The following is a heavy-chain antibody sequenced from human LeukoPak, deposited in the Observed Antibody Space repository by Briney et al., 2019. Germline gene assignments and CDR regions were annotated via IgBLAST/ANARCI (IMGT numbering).Heavy chain of an antibody. V-gene: IGHV5-51*01. CDR3: ARRGVVAATEGFFDY. CDR2: IYPGDSDT. CDR1: GYSFTSYW. D-gene: IGHD2-15*01. J-gene: IGHJ4*02. Sequence: GESLKISCKGSGYSFTSYWIGWVRQMPGKGLEWMGIIYPGDSDTRYSPSFQGQVTISADKSITTAYLHWSRLKASDTAMYYCARRGVVAATEGFFDYWGQGTLVTVSS.